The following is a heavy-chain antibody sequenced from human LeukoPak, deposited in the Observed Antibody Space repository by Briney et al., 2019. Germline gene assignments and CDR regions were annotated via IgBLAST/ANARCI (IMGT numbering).Heavy chain of an antibody. Sequence: PSETLSLTCAVYGGSFSGYYWSWIRQPPGKGLGWIGEINHSGSTNYNPSLKSRVTISVDTSKNQFSLKLSSVTAADTAVYYCASYVDTAMVTPPPWGQGTLVTVSS. D-gene: IGHD5-18*01. V-gene: IGHV4-34*01. CDR3: ASYVDTAMVTPPP. J-gene: IGHJ5*02. CDR1: GGSFSGYY. CDR2: INHSGST.